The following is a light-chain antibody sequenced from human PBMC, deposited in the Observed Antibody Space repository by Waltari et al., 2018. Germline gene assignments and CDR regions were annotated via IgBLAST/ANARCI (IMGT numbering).Light chain of an antibody. Sequence: QSVLTQPPSASGTPGQRVTISCSGSSSNIGGDYVYWYQQLPGTAPKLLIYRNNQRPSGVPDRFSGSKSGTSASLAISGLRSEDEADYYCAVWDDSLTGRVFGGGTKLTVL. CDR3: AVWDDSLTGRV. CDR2: RNN. J-gene: IGLJ3*02. V-gene: IGLV1-47*01. CDR1: SSNIGGDY.